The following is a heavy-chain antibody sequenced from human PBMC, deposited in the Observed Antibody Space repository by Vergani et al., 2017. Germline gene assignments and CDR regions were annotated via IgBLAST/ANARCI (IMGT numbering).Heavy chain of an antibody. Sequence: EVQLVESGGGLVQPGGSLRLSCAASGFTVSSNYMSWVRQAPGKGLEWVSVIYSGGSTYYADSVKGRFTISRDNSKNTLYLQMNSLRAEDTAVYYCASEGYCSSGYGGGDYYYGMDVWGQGTTVTVSS. V-gene: IGHV3-66*02. D-gene: IGHD6-13*01. CDR1: GFTVSSNY. J-gene: IGHJ6*02. CDR2: IYSGGST. CDR3: ASEGYCSSGYGGGDYYYGMDV.